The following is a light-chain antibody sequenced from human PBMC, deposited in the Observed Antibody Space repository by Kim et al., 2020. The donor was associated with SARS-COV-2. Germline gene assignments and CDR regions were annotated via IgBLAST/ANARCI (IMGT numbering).Light chain of an antibody. CDR1: QRIAPW. CDR3: QDYSDYSWT. V-gene: IGKV1-5*03. J-gene: IGKJ1*01. CDR2: NAS. Sequence: DIQMTQSPSTLAASIGDSVTITCRASQRIAPWLAWYQQKPGRAPKLLIYNASTLERGVPSRFSGSGSGTQFTLTISSLQPDDFATYYCQDYSDYSWTFGQGTKVDIK.